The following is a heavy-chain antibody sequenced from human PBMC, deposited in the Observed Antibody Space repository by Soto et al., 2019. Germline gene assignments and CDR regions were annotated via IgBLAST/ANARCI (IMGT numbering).Heavy chain of an antibody. CDR2: IIPIFGTA. V-gene: IGHV1-69*13. CDR1: GGTFSSYA. D-gene: IGHD3-3*01. J-gene: IGHJ6*02. Sequence: SVKVSCKASGGTFSSYAISWVRQAPGQGLEWMGGIIPIFGTANYAQKFQGRVTITADESTSTAYMELSSLRSEDTAVYYCARGAWGVVIVYYYYGLDVWGQGTTVTGSS. CDR3: ARGAWGVVIVYYYYGLDV.